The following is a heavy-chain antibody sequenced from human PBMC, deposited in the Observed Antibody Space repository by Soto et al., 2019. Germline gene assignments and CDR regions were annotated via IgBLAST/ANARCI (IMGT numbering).Heavy chain of an antibody. Sequence: QVQLVQSGAEVKKPGASVKVSCKASGYTFSSYGINWVRQAPGQGLEWLGWVSPYDGYTHYAQILQGRVSMTTDTSTKTAYMEVRSLRSDDTAVYYCARGGYYDSSGSRNYFYYGMNVWGQGTTVTVSS. D-gene: IGHD3-22*01. CDR3: ARGGYYDSSGSRNYFYYGMNV. CDR1: GYTFSSYG. CDR2: VSPYDGYT. V-gene: IGHV1-18*01. J-gene: IGHJ6*02.